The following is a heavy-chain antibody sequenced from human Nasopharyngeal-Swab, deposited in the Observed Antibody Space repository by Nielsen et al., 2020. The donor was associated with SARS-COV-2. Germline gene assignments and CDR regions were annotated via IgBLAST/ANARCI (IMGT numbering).Heavy chain of an antibody. CDR2: ISWNGGNI. CDR3: AKGDLRWQTLDY. CDR1: GFTFDDYA. J-gene: IGHJ4*02. V-gene: IGHV3-9*01. D-gene: IGHD4-23*01. Sequence: SLKISCAASGFTFDDYAMHWVRQAPGKGLEWVSGISWNGGNIGYADSVRGRFSISRDNANNSLYLQKNSLRPEDTALYYCAKGDLRWQTLDYWGQGTLVTVSS.